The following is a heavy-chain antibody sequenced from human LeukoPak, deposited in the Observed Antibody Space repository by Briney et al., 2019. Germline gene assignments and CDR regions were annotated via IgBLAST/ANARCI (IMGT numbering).Heavy chain of an antibody. CDR2: MYPGDSDT. V-gene: IGHV5-51*01. CDR3: ARLAGTIGYYYYYGMDV. J-gene: IGHJ6*02. CDR1: GCSFTSCW. Sequence: GESLKISFQGSGCSFTSCWIGWVRPMPGKGLECMGIMYPGDSDTRYSPSFQGQVTISADKSISTAYLQWSRLKASDTAMYYCARLAGTIGYYYYYGMDVWGQGTTVTVSS. D-gene: IGHD1-7*01.